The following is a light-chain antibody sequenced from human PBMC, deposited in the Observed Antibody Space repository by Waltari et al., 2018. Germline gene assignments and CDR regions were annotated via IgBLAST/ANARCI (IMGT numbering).Light chain of an antibody. CDR3: QHYDGVPPWT. J-gene: IGKJ1*01. CDR2: DVS. V-gene: IGKV1-5*01. Sequence: DIQMTQSPSTLSASVGDRVTITCRASQSISSWLAWYQQKPGKAPKLLIYDVSSLESGVPSRFSGSGSGTEFTLTISRLQPEDIATYYCQHYDGVPPWTFGQGTRVDFK. CDR1: QSISSW.